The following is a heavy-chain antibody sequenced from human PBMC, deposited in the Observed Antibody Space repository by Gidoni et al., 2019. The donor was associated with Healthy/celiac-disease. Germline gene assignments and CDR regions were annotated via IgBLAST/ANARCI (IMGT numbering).Heavy chain of an antibody. CDR3: ARDKVGAKGRAYYYYGMDV. J-gene: IGHJ6*02. V-gene: IGHV3-66*01. D-gene: IGHD1-26*01. CDR1: GFTVSSNY. CDR2: IYSGGST. Sequence: EVQLVESGGGLVQPGGSLRLSCAASGFTVSSNYGSWVRQAPGKGLEWVSVIYSGGSTYYADSVEGRFTISRDNSKNTLYLQMNSLRAEDTAVYYCARDKVGAKGRAYYYYGMDVWGQGTTVTVSS.